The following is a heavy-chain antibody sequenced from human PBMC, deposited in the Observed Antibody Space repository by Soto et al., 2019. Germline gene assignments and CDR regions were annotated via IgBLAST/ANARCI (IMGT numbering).Heavy chain of an antibody. Sequence: GASVKVSCKASGGTFSSYAISWVRQAPGQGLEWMGGIIPIFGTANYAQKFQGRVTITADESTSTAYMELSSLRSEDTAVYYCAGLTYYYDSSGYYCNYYGMDVWGQGTTVTSP. V-gene: IGHV1-69*13. CDR2: IIPIFGTA. CDR1: GGTFSSYA. J-gene: IGHJ6*02. CDR3: AGLTYYYDSSGYYCNYYGMDV. D-gene: IGHD3-22*01.